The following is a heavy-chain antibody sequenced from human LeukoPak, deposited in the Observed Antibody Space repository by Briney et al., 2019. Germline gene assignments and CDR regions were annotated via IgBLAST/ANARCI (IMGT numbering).Heavy chain of an antibody. V-gene: IGHV4-59*01. CDR2: IYYSGST. D-gene: IGHD4/OR15-4a*01. Sequence: PSETLSLTCTVYGGSFSGYYWTWIRRPPGKGLEWIGSIYYSGSTNYNPSLKSRVTISVDTSKNQFSLKLSSVTAADTAVYYCARAQLTSTTWGFDPWGQGTLVTVSS. CDR1: GGSFSGYY. J-gene: IGHJ5*02. CDR3: ARAQLTSTTWGFDP.